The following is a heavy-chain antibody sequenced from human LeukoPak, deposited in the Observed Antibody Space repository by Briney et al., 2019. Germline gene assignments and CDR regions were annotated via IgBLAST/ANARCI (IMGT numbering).Heavy chain of an antibody. V-gene: IGHV4-39*07. CDR3: ARGIGYEDWFDP. J-gene: IGHJ5*02. D-gene: IGHD1-1*01. CDR2: IYYSGST. CDR1: GGSISSSSYY. Sequence: SETLSLTCTVSGGSISSSSYYWGWIRQPPGKGLEWIGSIYYSGSTYYNPSLKSRVTISVDTSKNQFSLKLSSVTAADAAVYYCARGIGYEDWFDPWGQGTLVTVSS.